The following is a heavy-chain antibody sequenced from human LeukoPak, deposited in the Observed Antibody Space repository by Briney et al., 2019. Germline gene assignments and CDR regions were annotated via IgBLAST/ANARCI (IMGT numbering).Heavy chain of an antibody. CDR2: IYYSGST. J-gene: IGHJ4*02. D-gene: IGHD5-12*01. V-gene: IGHV4-39*01. Sequence: SETLSLTCTVSGGSISSSSYYWGWIRQPPGKGMEWIGSIYYSGSTYYNPSLKSRVTISVDTSKNQFSLKLSSVTAADTAVYYCARVGYGGYGLAGYFDYWGQGTLVTVSS. CDR1: GGSISSSSYY. CDR3: ARVGYGGYGLAGYFDY.